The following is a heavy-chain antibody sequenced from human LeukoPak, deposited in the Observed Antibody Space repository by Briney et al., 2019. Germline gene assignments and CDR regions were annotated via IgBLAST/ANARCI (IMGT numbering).Heavy chain of an antibody. D-gene: IGHD6-13*01. CDR3: ASRTAAGLYYFDY. J-gene: IGHJ4*02. Sequence: PSETLSLTCAVYGGSFSGYYWSWIRQHPGIGLEWIGEINHSGSTNYNPSLKSRVTISVDTSKNQFSLKLSSVTAADTAVYYCASRTAAGLYYFDYWGQGTLVTVSS. V-gene: IGHV4-34*01. CDR2: INHSGST. CDR1: GGSFSGYY.